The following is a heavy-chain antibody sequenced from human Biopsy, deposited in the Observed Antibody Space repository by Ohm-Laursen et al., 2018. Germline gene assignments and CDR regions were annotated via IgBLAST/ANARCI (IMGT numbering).Heavy chain of an antibody. Sequence: ASVKVSCKSPGGTFSDYAISWVRQAPGQGLEWMGGVTPIFGTSNHALKFQGRVTITADKSTSTAYMELNSLRSDDTAMYYCARDALLPGVGGMDVWGQGTTVTVSS. J-gene: IGHJ6*02. CDR2: VTPIFGTS. V-gene: IGHV1-69*06. CDR1: GGTFSDYA. D-gene: IGHD3-10*01. CDR3: ARDALLPGVGGMDV.